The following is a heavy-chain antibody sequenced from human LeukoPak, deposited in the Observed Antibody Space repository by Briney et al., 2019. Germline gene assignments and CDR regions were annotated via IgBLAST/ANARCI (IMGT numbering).Heavy chain of an antibody. Sequence: SETLSLTCTVSGGSISSSSYYWSWIRQPPGKGLEWIGEINHSGSTNYNPSLKSRVTISVDTSKNQFSLKLSSVTAADTAVYYCARVRYRMIDPWGQGTLVTVSS. CDR2: INHSGST. CDR3: ARVRYRMIDP. J-gene: IGHJ5*02. V-gene: IGHV4-39*07. D-gene: IGHD3-16*02. CDR1: GGSISSSSYY.